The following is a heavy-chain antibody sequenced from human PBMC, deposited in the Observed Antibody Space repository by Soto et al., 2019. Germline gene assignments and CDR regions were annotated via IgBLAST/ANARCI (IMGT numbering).Heavy chain of an antibody. J-gene: IGHJ4*02. CDR3: ARSLGETTSLFDY. CDR1: GYIFIHCF. V-gene: IGHV1-46*01. Sequence: QVQLVQSGAEMKQPGASVKLSCQASGYIFIHCFMHWVRQAPGQGLEWMGGINPSSGTTTYAQKFQGRVTVTRDTSTSTVYMELSSLGSGDTAXXYCARSLGETTSLFDYWGQGSLVTVSA. D-gene: IGHD1-26*01. CDR2: INPSSGTT.